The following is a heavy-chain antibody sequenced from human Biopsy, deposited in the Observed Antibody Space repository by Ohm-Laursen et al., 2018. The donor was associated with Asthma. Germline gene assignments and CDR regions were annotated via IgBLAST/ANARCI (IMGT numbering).Heavy chain of an antibody. J-gene: IGHJ4*02. CDR1: RFTYE. CDR2: ILYDGSSI. Sequence: SSLRLSCAASRFTYEMHWVRQAPGKGLEWVAVILYDGSSIYYADSVKGRFTISRDNSKNTLSLQMNSLTAEDTAVYYCAREGVAGTHIEDWGQGTLVTVSS. D-gene: IGHD6-19*01. CDR3: AREGVAGTHIED. V-gene: IGHV3-30*19.